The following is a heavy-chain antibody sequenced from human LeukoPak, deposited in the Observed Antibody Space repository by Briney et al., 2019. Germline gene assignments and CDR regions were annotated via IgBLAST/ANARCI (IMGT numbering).Heavy chain of an antibody. CDR1: GGSISSYY. J-gene: IGHJ4*02. CDR3: ARIHRYCSGGACYVLDN. V-gene: IGHV4-59*01. D-gene: IGHD2-15*01. CDR2: VYYSGST. Sequence: SETLSLTCTVSGGSISSYYWSWIRQPPGNGLEWIGYVYYSGSTNYNPSFKSRITISVDTSRNQFSLQLSSVTAADTAVYYCARIHRYCSGGACYVLDNWGQGTLVAVSS.